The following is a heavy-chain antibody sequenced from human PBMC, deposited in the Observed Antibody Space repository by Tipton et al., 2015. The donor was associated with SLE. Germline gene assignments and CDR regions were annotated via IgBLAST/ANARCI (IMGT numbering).Heavy chain of an antibody. V-gene: IGHV3-11*01. Sequence: LSLTCTVSGGSISSYYWSWIRQAPGKGLEWVSYISSSGSTIYYADSVKGRFTISRDNAKNSLYLQMNSLRAEDTAVYYCARAGIPPYYYYYMDVWGKGTTVTVSS. CDR1: GGSISSYY. J-gene: IGHJ6*03. CDR2: ISSSGSTI. D-gene: IGHD6-13*01. CDR3: ARAGIPPYYYYYMDV.